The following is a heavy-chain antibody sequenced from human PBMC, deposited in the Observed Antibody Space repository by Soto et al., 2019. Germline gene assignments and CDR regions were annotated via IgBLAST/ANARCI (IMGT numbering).Heavy chain of an antibody. CDR1: GGSISSGGYY. Sequence: SETLSLTCTVSGGSISSGGYYWSWIRQHPGKGLEWIGYIYYSGSTYYNPSPKSRVTISVDTSKNQFSLKLSSVTAADTAVYYCARVLYRYYFDYWGQGTLVTVSS. CDR2: IYYSGST. D-gene: IGHD1-26*01. CDR3: ARVLYRYYFDY. V-gene: IGHV4-31*03. J-gene: IGHJ4*02.